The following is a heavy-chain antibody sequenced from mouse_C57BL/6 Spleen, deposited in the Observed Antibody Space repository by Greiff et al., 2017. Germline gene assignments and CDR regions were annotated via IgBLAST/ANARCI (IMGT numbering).Heavy chain of an antibody. J-gene: IGHJ1*03. CDR1: GYAFSSYW. Sequence: VQLQESGAELVKPGASVKISCKASGYAFSSYWMNWVKQRPGKGLEWIGQIYPGDGDTNYNGKFKGKATLTADKSSGTAYMQLSSLTSEDSAVYYCARRGDYYYGSSYWYFDVWGTGTTVTVSS. CDR2: IYPGDGDT. CDR3: ARRGDYYYGSSYWYFDV. D-gene: IGHD1-1*01. V-gene: IGHV1-80*01.